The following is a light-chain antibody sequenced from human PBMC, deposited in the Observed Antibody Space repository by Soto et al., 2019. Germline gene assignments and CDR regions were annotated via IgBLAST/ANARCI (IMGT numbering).Light chain of an antibody. J-gene: IGLJ2*01. V-gene: IGLV4-69*01. CDR2: LNSDGSH. CDR3: QTWGSGIVV. Sequence: QLVLTQSPSASASLGASVKITCTLSSGHSNYAIAWHQQQSEKGPRYLMKLNSDGSHSKGDGIPDRFSGSSSGAERYLTIASLQSEEEADYYCQTWGSGIVVFGGGTKLTVL. CDR1: SGHSNYA.